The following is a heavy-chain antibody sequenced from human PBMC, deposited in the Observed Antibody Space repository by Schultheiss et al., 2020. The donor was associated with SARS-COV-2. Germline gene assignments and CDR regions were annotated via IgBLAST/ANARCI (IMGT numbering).Heavy chain of an antibody. CDR1: GGTFSSYA. Sequence: KISCKASGGTFSSYAISWVRQAPGQGLEWMGGIIPIFGTANYAQKFQGRVTITAAESTNTAYMELSSLRSEDTAVYYCARDREVLWGWFDPWGQGTLVTVSS. D-gene: IGHD3-10*01. V-gene: IGHV1-69*01. CDR2: IIPIFGTA. CDR3: ARDREVLWGWFDP. J-gene: IGHJ5*02.